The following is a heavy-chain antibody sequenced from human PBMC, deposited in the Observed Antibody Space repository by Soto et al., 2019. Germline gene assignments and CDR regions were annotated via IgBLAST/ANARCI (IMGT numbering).Heavy chain of an antibody. CDR3: SRVPRSHYGMDV. CDR1: GDSVSSNSAA. J-gene: IGHJ6*02. CDR2: TYYRSKWYN. Sequence: PSQTLSLTCAISGDSVSSNSAAWNCIRQSPSRGLEWLGRTYYRSKWYNDYAVSVKSRITINPDTSKNQFSLQLNSVTPEDTAVYYCSRVPRSHYGMDVWGQGTTVTVSS. V-gene: IGHV6-1*01.